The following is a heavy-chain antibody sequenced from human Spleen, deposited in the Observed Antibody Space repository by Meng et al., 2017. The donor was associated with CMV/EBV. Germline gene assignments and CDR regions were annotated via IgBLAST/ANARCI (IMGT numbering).Heavy chain of an antibody. D-gene: IGHD6-19*01. J-gene: IGHJ4*02. Sequence: SLKISCAASGFTFSTYGIHWVRQAPGKGLEWVAFVLSDGTNKYYADSVKGRFTISRDDARNSLYLQMNSLRADDTAVYYCARDRGSYSSGWAYYFDFWGQGPLVTVSS. CDR2: VLSDGTNK. CDR1: GFTFSTYG. CDR3: ARDRGSYSSGWAYYFDF. V-gene: IGHV3-33*01.